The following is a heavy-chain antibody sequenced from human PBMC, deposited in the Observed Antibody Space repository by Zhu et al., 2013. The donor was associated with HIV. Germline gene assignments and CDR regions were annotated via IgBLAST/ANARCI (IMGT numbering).Heavy chain of an antibody. V-gene: IGHV3-48*03. Sequence: EVQLVESGGGLVEPGGSLRLSCAVSGFTFRTYEMNWVRQAPGKGLEWVSYISSSGSTKYYADSVKGRFTISRDNAKNSLYLQMNSLRAEDTAVYYCAREVSSSDFVEYFQHWGQGTLVTVSS. J-gene: IGHJ1*01. CDR2: ISSSGSTK. D-gene: IGHD6-13*01. CDR1: GFTFRTYE. CDR3: AREVSSSDFVEYFQH.